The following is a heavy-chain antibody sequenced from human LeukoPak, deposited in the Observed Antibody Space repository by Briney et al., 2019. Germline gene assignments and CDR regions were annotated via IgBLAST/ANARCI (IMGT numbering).Heavy chain of an antibody. J-gene: IGHJ4*02. CDR1: GYTFTSYA. CDR3: ARTYDSSGYYTPPIDY. D-gene: IGHD3-22*01. CDR2: TNAANGNT. V-gene: IGHV1-3*01. Sequence: AAVKVSCKASGYTFTSYAMQWVRQAPGQRLEWMGGTNAANGNTNYSQKFQGRVTITRDTSASTAYMELSSLRSEDTAVYSCARTYDSSGYYTPPIDYCGQGTLVTVSS.